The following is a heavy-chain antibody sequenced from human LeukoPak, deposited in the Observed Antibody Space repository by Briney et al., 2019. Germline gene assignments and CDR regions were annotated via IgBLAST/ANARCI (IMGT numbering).Heavy chain of an antibody. J-gene: IGHJ4*02. CDR2: ISSSGGII. D-gene: IGHD1-1*01. V-gene: IGHV3-48*03. Sequence: GGSLRLSCAASGFTFSSSEMNWVRQAPGKGLEWVSYISSSGGIIYYADSVKGRFTISRDNAKNSLYLQMNSLRDEDTAVYYCARDRGVTTRPRGYFDSWGQGTLVTVSS. CDR3: ARDRGVTTRPRGYFDS. CDR1: GFTFSSSE.